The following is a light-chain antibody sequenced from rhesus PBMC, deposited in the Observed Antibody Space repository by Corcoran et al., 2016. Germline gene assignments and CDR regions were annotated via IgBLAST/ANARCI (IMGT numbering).Light chain of an antibody. J-gene: IGLJ1*01. CDR3: SSYGSGSTYI. Sequence: QAAPTQSPSVSGSPGQSVTISCTGTSSDIGATNRVTWYQQSPGKAPKLMIYDVNKRPSGVSDRFSGSKSGSTASLTISGLQAEDAADYYCSSYGSGSTYIFGDGTRLTVL. CDR1: SSDIGATNR. CDR2: DVN. V-gene: IGLV2-13*03.